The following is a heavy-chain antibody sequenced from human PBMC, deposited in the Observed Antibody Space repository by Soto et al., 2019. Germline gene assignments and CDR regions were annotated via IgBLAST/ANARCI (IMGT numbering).Heavy chain of an antibody. CDR2: IYYSGST. CDR1: GGSISSSSYY. Sequence: QLQLQESGPGLVKPSETLSLTCTVSGGSISSSSYYWGWIRQPPGKGLEWIGSIYYSGSTYYNPSLKSRVTISVETSTNQFSLKLSSVTAADTAVYYCASLGYSYGYRYFQHWGQGTLVTVSS. V-gene: IGHV4-39*01. J-gene: IGHJ1*01. D-gene: IGHD5-18*01. CDR3: ASLGYSYGYRYFQH.